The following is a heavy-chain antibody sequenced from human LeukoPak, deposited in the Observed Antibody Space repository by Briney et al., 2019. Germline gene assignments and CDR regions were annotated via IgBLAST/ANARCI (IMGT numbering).Heavy chain of an antibody. Sequence: PGGSLRLSCAASGFTFSSYSMNWVRQAPGKGLEWVSIIYSGGDTYYADSVRGSFTISRDNSKNALYLQMHSLRAEDSAVYYCVRDVVPYSSNWYYFDYWGQGTLVTVSS. CDR3: VRDVVPYSSNWYYFDY. D-gene: IGHD6-13*01. V-gene: IGHV3-66*01. J-gene: IGHJ4*02. CDR1: GFTFSSYS. CDR2: IYSGGDT.